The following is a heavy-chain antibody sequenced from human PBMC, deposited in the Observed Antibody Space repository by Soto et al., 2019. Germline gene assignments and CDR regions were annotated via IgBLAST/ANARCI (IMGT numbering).Heavy chain of an antibody. CDR1: GGSISSGDYY. V-gene: IGHV4-30-4*01. CDR2: IYYSGST. J-gene: IGHJ4*02. CDR3: ARDVVVVPAASHYFDY. Sequence: SETLSLTCTVSGGSISSGDYYWSWIRQPPGKGLEWIGYIYYSGSTYYNPSLKSRVTISVDTSKNQFSLKLSSVTAADTAVYYCARDVVVVPAASHYFDYWGQGTLVTVSS. D-gene: IGHD2-2*01.